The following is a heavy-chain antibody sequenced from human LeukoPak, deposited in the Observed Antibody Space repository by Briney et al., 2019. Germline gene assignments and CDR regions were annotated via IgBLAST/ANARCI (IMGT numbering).Heavy chain of an antibody. J-gene: IGHJ4*02. Sequence: GASAKVSCKASGYTFTGYYMHWVRQAPGQGLEWMGWINPNSGGTNYAQKFQGRVTMTRDTSISTAYMELSRLRSDDTAVYYCARVRVSSSWYRVLDYWGQGTLVTVSS. D-gene: IGHD6-13*01. CDR2: INPNSGGT. CDR1: GYTFTGYY. CDR3: ARVRVSSSWYRVLDY. V-gene: IGHV1-2*02.